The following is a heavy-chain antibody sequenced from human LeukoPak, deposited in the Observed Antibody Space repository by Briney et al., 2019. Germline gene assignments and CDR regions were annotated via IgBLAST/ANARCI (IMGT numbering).Heavy chain of an antibody. CDR2: ISSSSSYT. CDR3: ARGTRYNWNDLSWFDP. CDR1: GFTFSDYY. J-gene: IGHJ5*02. D-gene: IGHD1-1*01. Sequence: GGSLRLSCAASGFTFSDYYMSWIRQAPGKGLEWVSYISSSSSYTNYADSVKGRFTISRDNAKNSLYLQMNSLRAEDTAVYYCARGTRYNWNDLSWFDPWGQGTLVTVSS. V-gene: IGHV3-11*05.